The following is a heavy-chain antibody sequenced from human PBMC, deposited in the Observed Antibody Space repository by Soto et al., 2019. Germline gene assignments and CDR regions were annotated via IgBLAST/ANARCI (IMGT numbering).Heavy chain of an antibody. CDR3: ARGGLTDYSDY. D-gene: IGHD2-21*02. CDR1: GFTFSSYD. CDR2: IWYDGSNK. Sequence: QVQLVESGGGVVQPGRSLRLSCAASGFTFSSYDMHWVRQAPGKGLEWVAVIWYDGSNKYYADSVKGRFTISRDNSKNTLYLQMNSLRAEDTAVYYCARGGLTDYSDYWGQGTLVTVYS. J-gene: IGHJ4*02. V-gene: IGHV3-33*01.